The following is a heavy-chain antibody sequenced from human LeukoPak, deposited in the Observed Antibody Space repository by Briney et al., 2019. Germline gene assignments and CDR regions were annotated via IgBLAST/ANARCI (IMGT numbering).Heavy chain of an antibody. V-gene: IGHV3-13*01. CDR1: GFTLSNYD. CDR2: IGTGGDT. CDR3: ARGFLTNRGHGPTFDY. D-gene: IGHD7-27*01. J-gene: IGHJ4*02. Sequence: GGSLRLSCAASGFTLSNYDMEWVRQPTGKPLEWVSHIGTGGDTYYPTPLKGRSTVSRENAKNSLYLQMSSLRVEDTAVYYCARGFLTNRGHGPTFDYWGQGILVTVSS.